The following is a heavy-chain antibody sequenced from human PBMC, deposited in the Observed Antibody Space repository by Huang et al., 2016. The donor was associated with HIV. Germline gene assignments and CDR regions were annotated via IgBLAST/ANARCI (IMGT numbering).Heavy chain of an antibody. D-gene: IGHD3-22*01. CDR1: GGSFSGYY. CDR2: INHSGNT. Sequence: QVQLEQWGAGLLKASETLSLTCAVYGGSFSGYYWNWLRQAPGKWLEWVGEINHSGNTNYNPSLKRRVNMSVDTSKSQVSLYLTSLSAADTGTYFCARRYNSRRDYWGRGTLVTVHS. V-gene: IGHV4-34*02. J-gene: IGHJ4*02. CDR3: ARRYNSRRDY.